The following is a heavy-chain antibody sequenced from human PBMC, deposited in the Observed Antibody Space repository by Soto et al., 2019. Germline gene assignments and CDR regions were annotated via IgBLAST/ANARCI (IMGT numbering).Heavy chain of an antibody. V-gene: IGHV4-34*01. Sequence: QVQLQQWGAGLLKPSETLSLTCAVYGGSFSGYYWSWIRQPPGKGLEWIGEINHSGSTNYNPSLKSRVTISVDTSKNQFSLKLSSVTAADTAVYYCARSDYVGGGGFDYWGQGTLVTVSS. CDR2: INHSGST. D-gene: IGHD4-17*01. CDR3: ARSDYVGGGGFDY. J-gene: IGHJ4*02. CDR1: GGSFSGYY.